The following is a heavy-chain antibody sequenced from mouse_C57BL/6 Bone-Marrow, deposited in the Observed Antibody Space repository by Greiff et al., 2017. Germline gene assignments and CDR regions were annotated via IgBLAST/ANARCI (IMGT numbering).Heavy chain of an antibody. V-gene: IGHV1-26*01. CDR1: GYTFTDYY. CDR2: INPNNGGT. CDR3: ARKTDMDY. Sequence: EVQLQQSGPELVKPGASVKISCKASGYTFTDYYMNWVKQSHGKSLEWIGDINPNNGGTSYNQKFKGKATLTVDKSSSTAHMELRSLTSEDSAVYYCARKTDMDYWGQGTSVTVSS. J-gene: IGHJ4*01.